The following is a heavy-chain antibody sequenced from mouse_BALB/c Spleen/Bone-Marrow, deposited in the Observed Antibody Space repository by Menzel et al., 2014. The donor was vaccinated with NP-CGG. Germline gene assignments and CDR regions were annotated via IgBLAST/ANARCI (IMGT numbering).Heavy chain of an antibody. CDR1: GYTLTTYT. V-gene: IGHV1-4*01. Sequence: VQLQESGAELARPGASVKMSCRASGYTLTTYTVHWVKQRPGQGLEWIGYINPSSDYTNYNQKFKDKATLTADKSSSTAYMQLSSLTSEDSAVYYCARRGVYDYPWFVYWGQGTLVTVSA. CDR2: INPSSDYT. J-gene: IGHJ3*01. D-gene: IGHD2-4*01. CDR3: ARRGVYDYPWFVY.